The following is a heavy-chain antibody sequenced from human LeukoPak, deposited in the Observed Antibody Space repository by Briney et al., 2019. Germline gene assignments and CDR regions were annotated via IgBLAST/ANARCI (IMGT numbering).Heavy chain of an antibody. CDR3: ARGEDYGDYEDPLALSTLNYYYYYMDV. V-gene: IGHV4-34*01. Sequence: SETLSLTCAVYGGSFSGYYWSWIRQPPGKGLEWVGEINHSGSTNYNPSLKSRVTISVDTSKNQFSLKLSSVTAADTAVYYCARGEDYGDYEDPLALSTLNYYYYYMDVWGKGTTVTVSS. D-gene: IGHD4-17*01. CDR1: GGSFSGYY. CDR2: INHSGST. J-gene: IGHJ6*03.